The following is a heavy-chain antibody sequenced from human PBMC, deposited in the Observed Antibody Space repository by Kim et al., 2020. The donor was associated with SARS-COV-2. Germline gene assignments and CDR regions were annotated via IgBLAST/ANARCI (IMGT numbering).Heavy chain of an antibody. CDR3: VRQKGIAAAVFDY. D-gene: IGHD6-13*01. J-gene: IGHJ4*02. Sequence: SETLSLTCTVSGGSISSYYWSWIRQPPGKGLEWIGYIYYSGSTNYNPSLKSRVTISVDTSKNQFSLKLSSVTAADTAVYYCVRQKGIAAAVFDYWGQGTLVTVSS. V-gene: IGHV4-59*08. CDR1: GGSISSYY. CDR2: IYYSGST.